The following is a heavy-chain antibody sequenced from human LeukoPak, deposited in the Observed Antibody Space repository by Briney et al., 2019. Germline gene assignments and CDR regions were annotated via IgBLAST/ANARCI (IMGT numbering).Heavy chain of an antibody. D-gene: IGHD2-15*01. CDR3: ARKDIVVVVADKGIDY. Sequence: GASVKVSCKTSGYTFINYGLHWVRQAPGQGLEWMGWINAVNGDTKYSQTFQGRVTITRDTSASTTYMELSDVTSEDTAVYYCARKDIVVVVADKGIDYWGQGTLVTVSS. CDR2: INAVNGDT. V-gene: IGHV1-3*01. CDR1: GYTFINYG. J-gene: IGHJ4*02.